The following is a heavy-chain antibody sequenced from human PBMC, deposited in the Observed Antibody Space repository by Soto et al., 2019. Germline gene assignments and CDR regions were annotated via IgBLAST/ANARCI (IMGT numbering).Heavy chain of an antibody. CDR1: GFTFSSYA. Sequence: EVQLLESGGGLVQPGGSLRLSCAASGFTFSSYAMSWVRQAPGKGLEWVSVISSSGGSTDYADSVKGRFTISRDNSKNTLYLQMNSLRAGDTAVYYCAKKRSYYFDYWGQGTLVTVSS. V-gene: IGHV3-23*01. CDR2: ISSSGGST. CDR3: AKKRSYYFDY. D-gene: IGHD3-10*01. J-gene: IGHJ4*02.